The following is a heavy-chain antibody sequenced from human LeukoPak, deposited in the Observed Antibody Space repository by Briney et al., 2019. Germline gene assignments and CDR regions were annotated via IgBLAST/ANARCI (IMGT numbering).Heavy chain of an antibody. Sequence: SETLSLTCTVSGYSISSGYYWGWIRQPPGKGLEWIGSIYHSGSTYYNPFLKSRVTISVDTSKNQFSLKLSSVTAADTAVYYCAREYYSNYVSGWGQGTLVTVSS. J-gene: IGHJ4*02. V-gene: IGHV4-38-2*02. CDR1: GYSISSGYY. CDR2: IYHSGST. CDR3: AREYYSNYVSG. D-gene: IGHD4-11*01.